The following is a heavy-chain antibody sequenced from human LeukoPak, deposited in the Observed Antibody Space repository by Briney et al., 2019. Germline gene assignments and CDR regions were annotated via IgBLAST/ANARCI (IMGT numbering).Heavy chain of an antibody. V-gene: IGHV4-59*01. Sequence: SETLSLTCTVSGGSISSYYWSWIRQPPGKGLEWIGYIYYSGSTNYNPSLKSRVTISVDTSENQFSLKLSSVTAADTAVYYCARDSSPYYYYGMDVWGQGTTVTVSS. CDR3: ARDSSPYYYYGMDV. CDR1: GGSISSYY. J-gene: IGHJ6*02. CDR2: IYYSGST.